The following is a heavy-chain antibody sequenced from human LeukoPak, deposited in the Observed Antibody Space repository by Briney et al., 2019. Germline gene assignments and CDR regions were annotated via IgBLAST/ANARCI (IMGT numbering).Heavy chain of an antibody. Sequence: GGSLRLSCAACGFTFSSYSMNWVRQAPGKGLEWVSSISSSSYIYYADSVKGRFTISRDNAKNSLYLQMNSLRAEDTAVYYCARAQYTMITFGGVIVGDYWGQGTLVTVSS. CDR1: GFTFSSYS. CDR3: ARAQYTMITFGGVIVGDY. D-gene: IGHD3-16*02. CDR2: ISSSSYI. V-gene: IGHV3-21*01. J-gene: IGHJ4*02.